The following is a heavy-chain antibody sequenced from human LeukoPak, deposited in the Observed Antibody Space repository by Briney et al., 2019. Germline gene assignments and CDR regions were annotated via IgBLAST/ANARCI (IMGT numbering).Heavy chain of an antibody. CDR2: IYSGGST. D-gene: IGHD3-22*01. J-gene: IGHJ4*02. Sequence: PGGSLRLSCAASGFTFNSNYMSWVRQAPGKGLEWVSVIYSGGSTYYADSVKGRFTISRDNSKNTLYLQMNSLRAEDTAVYYCARDQYYYDSSGYYWQDYWGQGTLVTVSS. V-gene: IGHV3-66*02. CDR3: ARDQYYYDSSGYYWQDY. CDR1: GFTFNSNY.